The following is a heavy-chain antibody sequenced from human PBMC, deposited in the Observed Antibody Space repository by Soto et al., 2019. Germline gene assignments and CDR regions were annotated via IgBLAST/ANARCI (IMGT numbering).Heavy chain of an antibody. D-gene: IGHD4-17*01. CDR2: IKRDGSEK. CDR3: ARVRANDYEIDY. Sequence: GESLRLSCTASGFMFGSYWMTWVRHVPGKGLQWVANIKRDGSEKYYVDFVRGRFTISRDNADNSVFLDMNNLRVDDTATYYCARVRANDYEIDYWGQGALVTVSS. V-gene: IGHV3-7*03. CDR1: GFMFGSYW. J-gene: IGHJ4*02.